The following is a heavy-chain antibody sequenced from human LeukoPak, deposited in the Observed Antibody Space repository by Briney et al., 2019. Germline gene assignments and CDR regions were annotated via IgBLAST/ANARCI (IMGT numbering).Heavy chain of an antibody. CDR2: IRYDGSNK. V-gene: IGHV3-30*02. Sequence: PGGSLRLSCAASGFTFSSYGMHWVRQAPGKGLEWVAFIRYDGSNKYYADSVKGRFTISRDNSKNTLYLQMNSLRAEDTAVYYCAKDLGPYDSSGYYDDYWGQGTLVTVSS. CDR1: GFTFSSYG. J-gene: IGHJ4*02. D-gene: IGHD3-22*01. CDR3: AKDLGPYDSSGYYDDY.